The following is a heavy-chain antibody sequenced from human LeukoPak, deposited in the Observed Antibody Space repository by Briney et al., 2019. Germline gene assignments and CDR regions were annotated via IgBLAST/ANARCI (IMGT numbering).Heavy chain of an antibody. CDR3: ARDFGYCSSTSCRYYYYYGMDV. D-gene: IGHD2-2*03. J-gene: IGHJ6*02. CDR1: GYTVTSYG. V-gene: IGHV1-18*01. Sequence: ASVKVSCKASGYTVTSYGISWGRQAPAQGLEWMGWINEYNGNTNYAQKLQGRVTMTTDTSTSTAYMELRSLRSDDTAVYYCARDFGYCSSTSCRYYYYYGMDVWGQGTTVTVSS. CDR2: INEYNGNT.